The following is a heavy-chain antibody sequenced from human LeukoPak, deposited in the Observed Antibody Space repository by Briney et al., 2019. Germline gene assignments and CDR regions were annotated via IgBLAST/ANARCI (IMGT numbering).Heavy chain of an antibody. CDR1: GYSISSGYY. D-gene: IGHD1/OR15-1a*01. Sequence: SETLSLTCTVSGYSISSGYYWGWIRQPPGKGLEWIGSIYHTGNTYYNPSLKSRVTISLDTSKNHFSLKLSSVTAAGTAVYYCAGGTITGGRDYWGQGTLVTVSS. CDR2: IYHTGNT. J-gene: IGHJ4*02. CDR3: AGGTITGGRDY. V-gene: IGHV4-38-2*02.